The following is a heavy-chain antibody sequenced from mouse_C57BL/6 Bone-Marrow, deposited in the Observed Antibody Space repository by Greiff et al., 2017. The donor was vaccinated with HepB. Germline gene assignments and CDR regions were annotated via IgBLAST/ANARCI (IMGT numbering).Heavy chain of an antibody. D-gene: IGHD2-4*01. CDR3: ASLYYDYSFDY. J-gene: IGHJ2*01. CDR1: GIDFSRYW. Sequence: EVKLLESGGGLVQPGGSLKLSCAASGIDFSRYWMSWVRRAPGKGLEWIGEINPDSSTINYAPSLKDKFIISRDNAKNTLYLQMSKVRSEDTALYYCASLYYDYSFDYWGQGTTLTVSS. CDR2: INPDSSTI. V-gene: IGHV4-1*01.